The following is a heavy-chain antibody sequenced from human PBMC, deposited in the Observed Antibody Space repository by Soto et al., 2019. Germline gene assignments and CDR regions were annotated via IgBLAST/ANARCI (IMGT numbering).Heavy chain of an antibody. D-gene: IGHD4-17*01. CDR1: GFTFSSYW. V-gene: IGHV3-74*01. CDR2: INSDGSST. CDR3: ARGVYGDYVLSAFDI. Sequence: GGSLRLSCAASGFTFSSYWMHWVRQAPGKGLVWVSRINSDGSSTSYADSVKGRFTISRDNAKNTLYLQMNSLRAEDTAVYYCARGVYGDYVLSAFDIWGQGTMVTVSS. J-gene: IGHJ3*02.